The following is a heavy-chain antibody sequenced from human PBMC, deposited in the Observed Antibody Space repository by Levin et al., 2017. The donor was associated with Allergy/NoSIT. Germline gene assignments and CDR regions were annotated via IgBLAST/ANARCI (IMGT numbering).Heavy chain of an antibody. CDR2: ISYDGSNK. D-gene: IGHD2-2*01. CDR1: GFTFSSYA. Sequence: PGGSLRLSCAASGFTFSSYAMHWVRQAPGKGLEWVAVISYDGSNKYYADSVKGRFTISRDNSKNTLYLQMNSLRAEDTAVYYCARDRIVVVPAAPLYYYYGMDVWGQGTTVTVSS. V-gene: IGHV3-30*04. J-gene: IGHJ6*02. CDR3: ARDRIVVVPAAPLYYYYGMDV.